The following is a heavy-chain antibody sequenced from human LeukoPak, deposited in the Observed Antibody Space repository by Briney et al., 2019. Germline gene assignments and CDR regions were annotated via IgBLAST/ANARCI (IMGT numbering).Heavy chain of an antibody. J-gene: IGHJ4*02. CDR3: VRQAQEDY. V-gene: IGHV3-30*03. Sequence: GGSLRLSCAASGFTLRTYAMSWVRQVPDKGLEWVAVITYDGTDEYYADSVKGRFTISRDNSKDMLFLQMNNLRVEDTAVYYCVRQAQEDYWGQGTLVTVSS. D-gene: IGHD2-15*01. CDR1: GFTLRTYA. CDR2: ITYDGTDE.